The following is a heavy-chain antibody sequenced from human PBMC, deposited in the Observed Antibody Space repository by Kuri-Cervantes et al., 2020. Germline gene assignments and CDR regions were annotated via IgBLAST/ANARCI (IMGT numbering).Heavy chain of an antibody. CDR3: ARGRCMFTFGGVIVNFDY. J-gene: IGHJ4*02. CDR2: ISAYNGNT. CDR1: GYTFSLYG. D-gene: IGHD3-16*02. V-gene: IGHV1-18*01. Sequence: ASVKVSCKASGYTFSLYGVSWVRQAPGHGLEWMGWISAYNGNTNYAQKLQGRVTMTTDTSTSTAYMELNSLRSEDTAVYYCARGRCMFTFGGVIVNFDYWGQGTLVTVSS.